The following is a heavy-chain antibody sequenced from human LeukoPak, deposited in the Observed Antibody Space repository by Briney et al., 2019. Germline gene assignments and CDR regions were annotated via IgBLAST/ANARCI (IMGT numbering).Heavy chain of an antibody. CDR1: GFTFSSYA. CDR2: IKPDGSEK. J-gene: IGHJ4*02. D-gene: IGHD6-13*01. CDR3: ARGSYSNWYDY. Sequence: TGGSLRLSCAASGFTFSSYAMSWVRQAPGKGLEWVANIKPDGSEKEYVDSVKGRFTISRDNAKNSLYLQMNSLRAEDTAVFYCARGSYSNWYDYWGQGTLVTVSS. V-gene: IGHV3-7*01.